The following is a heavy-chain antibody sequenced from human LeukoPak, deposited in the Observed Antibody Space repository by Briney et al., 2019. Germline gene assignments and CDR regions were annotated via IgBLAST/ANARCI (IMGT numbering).Heavy chain of an antibody. CDR2: VNPTSGDT. CDR3: ARERRGHYDRSGYAFDY. D-gene: IGHD3-22*01. Sequence: GASVKVSCKAAGYTFINYYLHWVRQAPGQGLEWMGIVNPTSGDTKYAQKLQGRVTMTRATSTSTIYIEISSLTSDDTAVYLCARERRGHYDRSGYAFDYWGQGTLVTVSS. V-gene: IGHV1-46*04. CDR1: GYTFINYY. J-gene: IGHJ4*02.